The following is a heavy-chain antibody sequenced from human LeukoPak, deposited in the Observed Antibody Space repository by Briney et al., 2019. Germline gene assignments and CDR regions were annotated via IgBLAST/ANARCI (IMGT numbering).Heavy chain of an antibody. V-gene: IGHV1-18*01. D-gene: IGHD3-16*01. J-gene: IGHJ3*02. Sequence: ASVKVSCKAFGYTFATHGINWVRQAPGQGLEWMGWISAYNDNTNYAQKLQGRVTMTTDTSTSTAYMELRSLGSDGTPVYYCGVCGCVNCHLVNGFGIWGQGTIGHR. CDR2: ISAYNDNT. CDR3: GVCGCVNCHLVNGFGI. CDR1: GYTFATHG.